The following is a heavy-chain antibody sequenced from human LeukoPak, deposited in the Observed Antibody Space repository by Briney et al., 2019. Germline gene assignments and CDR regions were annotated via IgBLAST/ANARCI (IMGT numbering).Heavy chain of an antibody. CDR1: GFTLADHA. J-gene: IGHJ4*02. Sequence: GGSLRLSCIASGFTLADHAMSLVRQAPGKGLEWVGFIRTKAYGETTKYAASVKGRLTILRDDSTNIAYLQMNGLKAEDTAVYYCGRHLLRSVGSTGLDFWGQGTLVTVAS. CDR3: GRHLLRSVGSTGLDF. CDR2: IRTKAYGETT. D-gene: IGHD1-26*01. V-gene: IGHV3-49*04.